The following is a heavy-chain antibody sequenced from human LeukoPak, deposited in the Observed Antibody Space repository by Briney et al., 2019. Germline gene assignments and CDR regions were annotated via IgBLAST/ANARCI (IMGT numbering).Heavy chain of an antibody. CDR2: INPSGGST. Sequence: ASVKVSCKASGYTFTSYYMHWVRQAPGQGLEWMGIINPSGGSTSYAQKFQGRVTMTRDTSTSTVYMELSSLRSEDTAAYYCARERVAAAGTGYYFDYWGQGTLVTVSS. J-gene: IGHJ4*02. CDR3: ARERVAAAGTGYYFDY. D-gene: IGHD6-13*01. CDR1: GYTFTSYY. V-gene: IGHV1-46*01.